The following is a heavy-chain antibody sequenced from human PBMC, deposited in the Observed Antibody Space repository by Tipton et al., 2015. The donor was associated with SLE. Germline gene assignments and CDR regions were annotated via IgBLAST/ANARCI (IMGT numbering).Heavy chain of an antibody. V-gene: IGHV4-59*01. CDR3: ARDTYYYGSGNYYTDVFDI. D-gene: IGHD3-10*01. CDR2: MYYTGST. J-gene: IGHJ3*02. Sequence: TLSLTCTVFGGSISSNFWSWIRQPPGKGLEWVGHMYYTGSTNYNPSLNSRVTISVDTSKNQFSLKLSSVTAADTAVYYCARDTYYYGSGNYYTDVFDIWGQGAMVTVSS. CDR1: GGSISSNF.